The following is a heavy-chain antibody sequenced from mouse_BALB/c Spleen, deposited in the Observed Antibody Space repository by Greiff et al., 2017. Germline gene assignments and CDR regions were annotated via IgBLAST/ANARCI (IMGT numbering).Heavy chain of an antibody. Sequence: VQLQQSGSELWCPGSSVMLSCKDFDSEFFPLAYLGWVRQEPVHGFDWFGDILPSIGRTIYGEKFEDKATLDADTVYNTAYLELNSLTSEDSAIYYCARGAWFAYWGQGTLVTVSA. V-gene: IGHV15-2*02. CDR1: DSEFFPLAY. CDR3: ARGAWFAY. J-gene: IGHJ3*01. CDR2: ILPSIGRT.